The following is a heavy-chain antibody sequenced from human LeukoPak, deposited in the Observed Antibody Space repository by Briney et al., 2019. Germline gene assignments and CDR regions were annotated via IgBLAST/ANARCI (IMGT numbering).Heavy chain of an antibody. V-gene: IGHV3-74*01. J-gene: IGHJ4*02. Sequence: GGSLRLSCAASGFTFSAYWMHWVRQIPGKGLVWVSHISSDGTTTTYADSVKGRLTISRDNARNTLFLQMKSLRAEDTAVYFCVRDRGGLPVVYWGQGSLVTVSS. CDR2: ISSDGTTT. CDR1: GFTFSAYW. CDR3: VRDRGGLPVVY. D-gene: IGHD3-10*01.